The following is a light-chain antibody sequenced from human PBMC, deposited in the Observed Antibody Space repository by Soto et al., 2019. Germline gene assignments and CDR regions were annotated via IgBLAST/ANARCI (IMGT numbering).Light chain of an antibody. J-gene: IGLJ2*01. CDR2: STS. Sequence: QTVVTQEPSLTVSPGGTVTLTCASSTGAVTSGYYPSWFQQKPGQAPRALICSTSNKHSWTPARFSGSLLGGKAALTLSGVQPEDEAEYYCLLYYGGARVFGGGTKLTVL. V-gene: IGLV7-43*01. CDR1: TGAVTSGYY. CDR3: LLYYGGARV.